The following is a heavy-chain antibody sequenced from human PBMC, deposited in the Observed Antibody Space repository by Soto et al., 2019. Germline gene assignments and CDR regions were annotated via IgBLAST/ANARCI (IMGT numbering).Heavy chain of an antibody. CDR3: AGGGYYFDY. V-gene: IGHV3-11*04. D-gene: IGHD3-22*01. J-gene: IGHJ4*02. CDR2: ISSSGTTI. CDR1: GFTFSDYF. Sequence: GGSLRLSCAASGFTFSDYFMTWIRQAPGKGLEWVSYISSSGTTIFYADSVQGRFTISRDNAKKSLYLQMNSLRAEDTAVYYCAGGGYYFDYWGQGTLVTVSS.